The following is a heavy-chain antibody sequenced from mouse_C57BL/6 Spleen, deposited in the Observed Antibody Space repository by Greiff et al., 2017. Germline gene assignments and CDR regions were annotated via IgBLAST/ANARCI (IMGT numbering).Heavy chain of an antibody. CDR1: GFTFSDYY. J-gene: IGHJ2*01. CDR3: ARVYDYDGLDY. D-gene: IGHD2-4*01. V-gene: IGHV5-16*01. Sequence: EVQVVESEGGLVQPGSSMKLSCTASGFTFSDYYMAWVRQVPEKGLEWVANINYDGSSTYYLDSLKSRFIISRDNAKNILYLQMSSLKSEDTATYYCARVYDYDGLDYWGQGTTLTVSS. CDR2: INYDGSST.